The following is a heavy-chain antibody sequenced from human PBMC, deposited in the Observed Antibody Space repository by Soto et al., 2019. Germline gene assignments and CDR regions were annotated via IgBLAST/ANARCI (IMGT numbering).Heavy chain of an antibody. V-gene: IGHV4-34*01. J-gene: IGHJ6*02. D-gene: IGHD3-10*01. CDR3: ARDIITVIGGEIYYYFGMDV. CDR1: GGSFREYY. CDR2: INQSGTT. Sequence: PSATLSLTCAVNGGSFREYYWSWLRQPPGKGLEWIGEINQSGTTHYNPSLKRRINISIDTSKNQFSLNLTSVTAADTATYYCARDIITVIGGEIYYYFGMDVWGQGTTVTVSS.